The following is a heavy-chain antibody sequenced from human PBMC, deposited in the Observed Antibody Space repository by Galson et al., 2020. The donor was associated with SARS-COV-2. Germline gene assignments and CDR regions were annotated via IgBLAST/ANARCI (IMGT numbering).Heavy chain of an antibody. CDR3: ARDGQLSSGWPFDN. D-gene: IGHD6-19*01. CDR1: GFTFSNHA. CDR2: IFYDGSDK. J-gene: IGHJ4*02. V-gene: IGHV3-33*01. Sequence: GESLKISCAASGFTFSNHAMHWVRQAPGKGLEWVAQIFYDGSDKYYGDSVKGRFTISRDSSKNTVYLQMNNLRADDTAVYYCARDGQLSSGWPFDNWGQGTVVTVSS.